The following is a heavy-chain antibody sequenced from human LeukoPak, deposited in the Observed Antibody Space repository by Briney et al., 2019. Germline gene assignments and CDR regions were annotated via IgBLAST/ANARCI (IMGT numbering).Heavy chain of an antibody. D-gene: IGHD6-19*01. J-gene: IGHJ4*02. V-gene: IGHV4-31*03. CDR3: AREQWLVRYFDY. CDR2: IYYSGST. Sequence: SETLSLTCTVSGGSISSGGYYWSWIRQHPGKGLEWIGYIYYSGSTYYNPSLKSRVTISVDTSKNQFSLKLSSVTAADTAVYSCAREQWLVRYFDYWGQGTLVTVSS. CDR1: GGSISSGGYY.